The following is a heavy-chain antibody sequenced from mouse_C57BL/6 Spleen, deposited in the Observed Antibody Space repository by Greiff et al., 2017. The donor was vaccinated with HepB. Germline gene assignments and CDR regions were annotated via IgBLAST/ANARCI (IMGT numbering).Heavy chain of an antibody. J-gene: IGHJ2*01. V-gene: IGHV14-4*01. D-gene: IGHD1-1*01. CDR3: TTLYYYGSSSFDY. CDR1: GFNIKDDY. Sequence: VHVKQSGAELVRPGASVKLSCTASGFNIKDDYMHWVKQRPEQGLEWIGWIDPENGDTEYASKFQGKATITADTSSNTAYLQLSSLTSEDTAVYYCTTLYYYGSSSFDYWGQGTTLTVSS. CDR2: IDPENGDT.